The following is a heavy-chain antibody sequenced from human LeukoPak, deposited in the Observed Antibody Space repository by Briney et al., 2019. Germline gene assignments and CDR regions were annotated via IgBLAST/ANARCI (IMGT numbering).Heavy chain of an antibody. CDR2: ISGSAEST. D-gene: IGHD6-19*01. CDR1: GFTFSIYA. Sequence: PGGSLRLSCAASGFTFSIYAMNWVRQAPGKGLEWVSGISGSAESTYYADSVKGRFTISRDISKNTLYLQMNSLRAEDTAVYYCAKGRGGWYLPDFDYWGQGTLVTVSS. V-gene: IGHV3-23*01. J-gene: IGHJ4*02. CDR3: AKGRGGWYLPDFDY.